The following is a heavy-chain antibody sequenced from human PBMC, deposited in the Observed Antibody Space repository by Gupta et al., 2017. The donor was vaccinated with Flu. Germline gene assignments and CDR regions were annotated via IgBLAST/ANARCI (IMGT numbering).Heavy chain of an antibody. CDR1: GVTFSSYA. CDR2: IIPIFGTT. V-gene: IGHV1-69*01. J-gene: IGHJ4*02. Sequence: QVHLVQSGAEMKQPGSSVKVSCKTSGVTFSSYAINWVRQAPGQGLEWMGGIIPIFGTTNYAQRFRGRVTLTADESTSTAYMEWNSLRSEDTAVYYCARKGGGQCSGGSCYSFDFWGQGSLVTVSS. D-gene: IGHD2-15*01. CDR3: ARKGGGQCSGGSCYSFDF.